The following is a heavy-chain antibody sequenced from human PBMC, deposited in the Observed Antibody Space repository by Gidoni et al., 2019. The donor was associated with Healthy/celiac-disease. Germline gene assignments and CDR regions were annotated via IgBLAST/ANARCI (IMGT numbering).Heavy chain of an antibody. CDR3: ARQYDYGDYYFDY. V-gene: IGHV4-39*01. D-gene: IGHD4-17*01. J-gene: IGHJ4*02. CDR1: GGSISSSSYY. CDR2: IYYSGST. Sequence: QLQLQESGPGLVKPSETLSLTCTVPGGSISSSSYYWGWIRQPPGKGLEWIGSIYYSGSTYYNPSLKSRVTISVDTSKNQFSLKLSSVTAADTAVYYCARQYDYGDYYFDYWGQGTLVTVSS.